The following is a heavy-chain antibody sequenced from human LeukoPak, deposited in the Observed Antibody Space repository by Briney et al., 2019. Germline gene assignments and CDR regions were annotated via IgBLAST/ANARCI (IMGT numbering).Heavy chain of an antibody. V-gene: IGHV3-64*01. CDR2: ISSNGGST. D-gene: IGHD2-15*01. J-gene: IGHJ4*02. Sequence: GGSLRLSCAASGFTFSSYAMHWVRQAPGKGLEYVSAISSNGGSTYYANSVKGRFTISRDNSKNTLYLQMGSLRAEDMAVYYCARAPVVVLNLYSDYWGQGTLVTVSS. CDR1: GFTFSSYA. CDR3: ARAPVVVLNLYSDY.